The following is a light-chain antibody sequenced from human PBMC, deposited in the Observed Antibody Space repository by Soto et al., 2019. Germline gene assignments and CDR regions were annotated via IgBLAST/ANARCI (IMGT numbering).Light chain of an antibody. J-gene: IGKJ4*01. V-gene: IGKV3-20*01. CDR1: QSVSSSY. CDR2: GAS. Sequence: EIVLTQSPGTLSLSPGERATLSCRASQSVSSSYLAWYQQKRGQAPRLLIYGASSRATGIPDRFSGSGSGTDFTLTISSLQPEDFATYSCQQLNSFPLTFGGGTKVDIK. CDR3: QQLNSFPLT.